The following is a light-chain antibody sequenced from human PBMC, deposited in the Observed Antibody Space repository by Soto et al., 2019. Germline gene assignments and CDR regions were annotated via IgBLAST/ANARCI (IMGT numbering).Light chain of an antibody. CDR1: SSDVGAYNY. CDR3: QSYDSSLSGLWV. CDR2: DVS. J-gene: IGLJ3*02. V-gene: IGLV2-11*01. Sequence: QSALTQPRSVSGSPGQSVTISCTGTSSDVGAYNYDSWYQQHPGKAPKFMIYDVSKRPSGVPDRFSGSKSGNTASLTISGLQAEDEADYYCQSYDSSLSGLWVFGGGTKLTVL.